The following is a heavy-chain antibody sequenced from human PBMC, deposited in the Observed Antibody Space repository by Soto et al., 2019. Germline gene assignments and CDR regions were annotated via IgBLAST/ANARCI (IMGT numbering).Heavy chain of an antibody. CDR1: GFTFSSYA. D-gene: IGHD3-3*01. Sequence: PGGSLRLSCAASGFTFSSYAMHWVRQAPGKGLEWVAVISYDGSNKYYADSVKGRFTISRDNSKNTLYLQMNSLRAEDTAVYYCVRYYDFWSGMNPPTYYYGMDVWGQGTTVTVSS. CDR3: VRYYDFWSGMNPPTYYYGMDV. CDR2: ISYDGSNK. J-gene: IGHJ6*02. V-gene: IGHV3-30-3*01.